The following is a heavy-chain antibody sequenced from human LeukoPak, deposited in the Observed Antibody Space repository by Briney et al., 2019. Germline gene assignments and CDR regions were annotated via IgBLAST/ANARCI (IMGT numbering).Heavy chain of an antibody. V-gene: IGHV4-59*01. CDR1: GGPISSYY. CDR2: IYYSGST. Sequence: SETLSLTCTVSGGPISSYYWSWIRQPPGKGLEWIGYIYYSGSTNYNPSLKSRVTISVDTSKNQFSLKLSSVTAADTAVYYCARAGHSSSFDYWGQGTLVTVSS. D-gene: IGHD6-19*01. J-gene: IGHJ4*02. CDR3: ARAGHSSSFDY.